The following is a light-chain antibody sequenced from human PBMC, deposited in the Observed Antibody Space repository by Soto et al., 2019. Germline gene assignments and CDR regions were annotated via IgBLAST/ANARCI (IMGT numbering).Light chain of an antibody. V-gene: IGLV1-40*01. CDR1: SSNIGAGYD. J-gene: IGLJ1*01. CDR2: GNS. Sequence: QSALTQPPSLSGSPGQRVTISCTGSSSNIGAGYDVHWYQQLPGTAPKLLIYGNSNRPSGVPDRFSGSKSGTSASLAITGLQAEDEADYYCQSYDRSLSGWVFGTGTKVTVL. CDR3: QSYDRSLSGWV.